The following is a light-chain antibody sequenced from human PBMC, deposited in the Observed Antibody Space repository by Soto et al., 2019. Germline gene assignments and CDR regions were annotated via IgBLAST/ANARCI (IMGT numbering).Light chain of an antibody. CDR3: SSYTSSSTLAVV. Sequence: QSALTQPASVSASPGQSITISCTGTHSDVGGYDRVSWSQQHPGKPPKLIIFEVSNRPSGVSNRFSGSKSGNTASLTISGLQAEDEADYYCSSYTSSSTLAVVFGGGTKVTVL. CDR2: EVS. V-gene: IGLV2-14*01. CDR1: HSDVGGYDR. J-gene: IGLJ2*01.